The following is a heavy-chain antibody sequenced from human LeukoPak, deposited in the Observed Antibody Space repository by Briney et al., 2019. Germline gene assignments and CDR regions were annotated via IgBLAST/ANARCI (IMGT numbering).Heavy chain of an antibody. D-gene: IGHD5-12*01. V-gene: IGHV3-48*03. J-gene: IGHJ6*03. CDR3: ARVRVDIVATTYRYYYYYMDV. CDR2: ISSSSSTI. CDR1: GFTFSSYE. Sequence: GGSLRLSCAASGFTFSSYEMNWVRQAPGKGLEWVSYISSSSSTIYYADSVKGRFTISRDNAKNSLYLQMNSLRAEDTAVYYCARVRVDIVATTYRYYYYYMDVWGKGTTVTVSS.